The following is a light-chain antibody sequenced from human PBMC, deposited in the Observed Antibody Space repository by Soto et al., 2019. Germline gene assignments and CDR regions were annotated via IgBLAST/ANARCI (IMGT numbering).Light chain of an antibody. Sequence: EILMTQSPATLSLSPWDRATLSCRASQSVSNNLAWYQQRPGQAPRLLIYGASTRATGIPARFSGSGSGTEFTLTISSLQSEDFAVYYCQQYNNWPQTFGQGTKV. CDR3: QQYNNWPQT. CDR1: QSVSNN. V-gene: IGKV3-15*01. J-gene: IGKJ1*01. CDR2: GAS.